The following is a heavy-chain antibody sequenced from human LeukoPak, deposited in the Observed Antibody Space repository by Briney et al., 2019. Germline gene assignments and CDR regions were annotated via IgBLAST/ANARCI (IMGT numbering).Heavy chain of an antibody. D-gene: IGHD4-17*01. CDR3: ARDGGVPYGDKYDY. Sequence: GGSLRLSCAASGFTFSSYAMHWVRQAPGKGLEWVAVISYDGSNKYYADSVKGRFTISRDNSKNTLYLQMNSLRAEDTAVYYCARDGGVPYGDKYDYWGQGTLVTVSS. J-gene: IGHJ4*02. CDR2: ISYDGSNK. CDR1: GFTFSSYA. V-gene: IGHV3-30-3*01.